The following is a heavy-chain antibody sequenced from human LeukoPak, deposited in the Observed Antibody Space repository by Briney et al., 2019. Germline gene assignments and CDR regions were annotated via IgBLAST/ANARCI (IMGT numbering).Heavy chain of an antibody. CDR3: ARAETRGWFDP. Sequence: GASMKVSCKATGYTLTGYYLHWVRQAPGHGLEWMGWINPNSGGTNYAQKFQGRVTMTRDTSISTAYMELSRLRSDDTAVYYCARAETRGWFDPWGQGTLVTVSS. CDR2: INPNSGGT. J-gene: IGHJ5*02. CDR1: GYTLTGYY. V-gene: IGHV1-2*02.